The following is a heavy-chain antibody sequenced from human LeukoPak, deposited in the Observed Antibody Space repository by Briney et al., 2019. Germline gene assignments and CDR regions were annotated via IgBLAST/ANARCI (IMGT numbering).Heavy chain of an antibody. CDR2: ISSSSSTI. V-gene: IGHV3-48*04. J-gene: IGHJ4*02. Sequence: GGSLRLSCAASGFTFSSYSMNWVRQAPGKGLEWVSYISSSSSTIYYADSVKGRFTISRDNAKNSLYLQMNSLRAEDTAVYYCAYYGSGSTLDYWGQGTLVTVSS. CDR1: GFTFSSYS. D-gene: IGHD3-10*01. CDR3: AYYGSGSTLDY.